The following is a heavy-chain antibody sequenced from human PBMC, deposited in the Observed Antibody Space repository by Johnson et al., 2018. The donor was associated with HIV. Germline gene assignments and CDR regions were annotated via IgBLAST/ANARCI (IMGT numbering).Heavy chain of an antibody. J-gene: IGHJ3*02. V-gene: IGHV3-9*01. CDR2: ISWNSGSI. D-gene: IGHD3-3*02. CDR3: AKDLTSVISALAI. Sequence: LVESGGGLVQPGGSLRLSCAPSGFTFDDYAMHWVRQPPGKGLEWVSGISWNSGSIGYADSVKGRFTISRDNSENTLYLQRNSLTSEDTALYYFAKDLTSVISALAIWGQGTVVTVSS. CDR1: GFTFDDYA.